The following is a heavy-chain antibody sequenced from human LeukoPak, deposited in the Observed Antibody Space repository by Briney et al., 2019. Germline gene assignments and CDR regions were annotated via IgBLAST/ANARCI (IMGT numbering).Heavy chain of an antibody. V-gene: IGHV4-31*03. J-gene: IGHJ5*02. Sequence: SQTLSLTCTVSGGSISSGGYYWSWIRQHPGKGLEWIVYIYYSGSTYYNPSLKSRVSISVDTSKNQFSLKLSSVTAADTAVCYCASGVVVPAADLRGWFDPWGQGTLVTVSS. D-gene: IGHD2-2*01. CDR3: ASGVVVPAADLRGWFDP. CDR2: IYYSGST. CDR1: GGSISSGGYY.